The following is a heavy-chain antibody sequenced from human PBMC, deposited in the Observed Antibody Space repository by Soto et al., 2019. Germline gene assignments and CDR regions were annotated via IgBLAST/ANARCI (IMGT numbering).Heavy chain of an antibody. CDR2: IYHSGST. Sequence: SETLSLTCAVSGGSIRRSNWWSWVRQPPGKGLEWIGEIYHSGSTNYNPSLKSRVTISVDKSKNQFSLQLSSVTAADTAVYYCARDKVYSYGDIYFDYWGQGTLVTVSS. J-gene: IGHJ4*02. CDR1: GGSIRRSNW. V-gene: IGHV4-4*02. CDR3: ARDKVYSYGDIYFDY. D-gene: IGHD5-18*01.